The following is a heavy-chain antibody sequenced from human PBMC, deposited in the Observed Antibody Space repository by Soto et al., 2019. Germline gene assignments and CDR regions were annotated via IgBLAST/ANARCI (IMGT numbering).Heavy chain of an antibody. Sequence: SETLSLTCAVYGGSFRGYYWSWIRQPPGKGLEWIGEINHSGSTNYNPSLKSRVTISVDTSKNQFSLKLSSVTAADTAVYYCARHYPSSWYDSSGYYYSKRYYFDYWGQGTLVTVSS. J-gene: IGHJ4*02. CDR1: GGSFRGYY. CDR3: ARHYPSSWYDSSGYYYSKRYYFDY. D-gene: IGHD3-22*01. V-gene: IGHV4-34*01. CDR2: INHSGST.